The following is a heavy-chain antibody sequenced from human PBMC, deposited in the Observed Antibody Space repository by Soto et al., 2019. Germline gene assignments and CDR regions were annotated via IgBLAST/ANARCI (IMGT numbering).Heavy chain of an antibody. CDR2: IYGDGSGT. CDR3: AKDRHPHGIWTVDF. V-gene: IGHV3-23*01. D-gene: IGHD3-9*01. J-gene: IGHJ4*02. CDR1: GFTFNTYT. Sequence: EVQLLESGGQLVQPGGSLRLSCAASGFTFNTYTMNWVRQAPGKGLEWVSGIYGDGSGTHYADSVKGRFTISRDKSKNILYLQMNSLRSEDTAVYYRAKDRHPHGIWTVDFLGQGTLVTVSS.